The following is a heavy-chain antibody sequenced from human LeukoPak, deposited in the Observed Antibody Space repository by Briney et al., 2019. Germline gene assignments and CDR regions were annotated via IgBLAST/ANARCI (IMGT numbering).Heavy chain of an antibody. CDR2: ISGSGGST. Sequence: GGSLRLSCAASGFTFSSYAMSWVRQAPGKGLEWVSAISGSGGSTYYADSVKGRFIISRDNSKKTLYLQMNSLRAEDRAVYYCAKVGQGKYFDYWGQGTLVTVSS. CDR1: GFTFSSYA. D-gene: IGHD4-23*01. CDR3: AKVGQGKYFDY. V-gene: IGHV3-23*01. J-gene: IGHJ4*02.